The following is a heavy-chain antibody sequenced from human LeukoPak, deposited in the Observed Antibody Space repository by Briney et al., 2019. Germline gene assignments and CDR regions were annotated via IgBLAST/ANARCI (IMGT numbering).Heavy chain of an antibody. V-gene: IGHV4-4*07. Sequence: SETLSLTCTVSGGSISSYYWSWIRQPAGKGLGWIGRIYTSGSTNYNPSLKSRVTMSVDTSKNQFSLKLTSVTAADTAVYYCARLVVITTFDWFDPWGQGTLVTVSS. J-gene: IGHJ5*02. D-gene: IGHD3-22*01. CDR2: IYTSGST. CDR1: GGSISSYY. CDR3: ARLVVITTFDWFDP.